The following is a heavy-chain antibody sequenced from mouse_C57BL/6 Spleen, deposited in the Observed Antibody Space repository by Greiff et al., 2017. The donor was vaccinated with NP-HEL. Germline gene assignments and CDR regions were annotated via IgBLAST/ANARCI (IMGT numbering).Heavy chain of an antibody. D-gene: IGHD1-1*01. CDR3: ARGTTVVAEYFDV. CDR1: GYAFSSSW. V-gene: IGHV1-82*01. Sequence: VKLMESGPELVKPGASVKISCKASGYAFSSSWMNWVKQRPGKGLEWIGRIYPGDGDTNYNGKFKGKATLTADKSSSTAYMQLSSLTSEDSAVYFCARGTTVVAEYFDVWGTGTTVTVSS. CDR2: IYPGDGDT. J-gene: IGHJ1*03.